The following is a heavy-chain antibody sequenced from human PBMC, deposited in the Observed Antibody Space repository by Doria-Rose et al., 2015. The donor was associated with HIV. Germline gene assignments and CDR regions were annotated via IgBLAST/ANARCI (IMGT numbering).Heavy chain of an antibody. J-gene: IGHJ4*02. V-gene: IGHV2-26*01. Sequence: QVQLVQFGPVLVKPTETLTLTCTVSGVSLSSPGMGVSWIRQPPGKALEWLANIFSDDERSYKTSLKSRLTISRGTYKSQVVLTMTDMDPVDTATYYCARIKSSRWYHKYYFDFWGQGTLVIVSA. CDR1: GVSLSSPGMG. D-gene: IGHD6-13*01. CDR2: IFSDDER. CDR3: ARIKSSRWYHKYYFDF.